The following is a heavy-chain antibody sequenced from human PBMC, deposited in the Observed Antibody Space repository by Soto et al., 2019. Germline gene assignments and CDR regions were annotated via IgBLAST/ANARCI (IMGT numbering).Heavy chain of an antibody. CDR1: GFTFGSYG. CDR3: ARVLFTATHRNYYYGLDV. V-gene: IGHV3-33*01. D-gene: IGHD1-1*01. J-gene: IGHJ6*02. Sequence: VQLVESGGGVVQPGGSLRLSCVASGFTFGSYGMHWVRQAPGKGLEWVAVIWYDGSKEYYADSVKGRFTISRDNSKSTLNLHMDSLRAVDTAVYYCARVLFTATHRNYYYGLDVWGQGTTVTVSS. CDR2: IWYDGSKE.